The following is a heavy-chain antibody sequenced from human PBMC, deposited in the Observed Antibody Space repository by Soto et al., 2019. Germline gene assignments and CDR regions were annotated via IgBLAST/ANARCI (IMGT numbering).Heavy chain of an antibody. J-gene: IGHJ6*03. V-gene: IGHV1-24*01. CDR1: GYTLTELS. Sequence: ASVKVSCKVPGYTLTELSMHWVRQAPGKGLEWMGGFDPEDGETIYAQKFQGRVTMTEDTSTDTAYMELSSLRSEDTAVYYCATGSTVTYRGARYYYYYYMDVWGKGTTVTVSS. CDR2: FDPEDGET. D-gene: IGHD4-17*01. CDR3: ATGSTVTYRGARYYYYYYMDV.